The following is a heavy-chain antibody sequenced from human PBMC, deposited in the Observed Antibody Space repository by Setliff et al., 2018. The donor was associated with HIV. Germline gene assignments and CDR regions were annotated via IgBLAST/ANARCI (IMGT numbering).Heavy chain of an antibody. CDR2: VYYTGST. D-gene: IGHD2-21*01. J-gene: IGHJ3*02. CDR3: ARPRLRGSGAFDI. CDR1: GGSIDSSDYY. Sequence: SETLSLTCSVSGGSIDSSDYYWGWIRQPPGKGLEWIGTVYYTGSTFYNPSLESRVTISVDTSKNQFSLKLRSVTATDTTVYYCARPRLRGSGAFDIWGQGTMVTVSS. V-gene: IGHV4-39*01.